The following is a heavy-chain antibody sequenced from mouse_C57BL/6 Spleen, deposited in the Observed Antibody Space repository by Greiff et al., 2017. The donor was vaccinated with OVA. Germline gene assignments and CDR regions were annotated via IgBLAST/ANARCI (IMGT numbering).Heavy chain of an antibody. D-gene: IGHD1-1*01. CDR2: INPNNGGT. CDR1: GYTFTDYN. CDR3: ASALRGGSYAMDY. J-gene: IGHJ4*01. V-gene: IGHV1-22*01. Sequence: VQLKQSGPELVKPGASVKMSCKASGYTFTDYNMHWVKQSHGKSLEWIGYINPNNGGTSYNQKFKGKATLTVNKSSSTAYMELRSLTSEDSAVYYCASALRGGSYAMDYWGQGTSVTVSS.